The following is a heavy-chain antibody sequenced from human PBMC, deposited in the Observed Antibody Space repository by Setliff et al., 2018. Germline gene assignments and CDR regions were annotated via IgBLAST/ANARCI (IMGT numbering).Heavy chain of an antibody. V-gene: IGHV4-59*08. CDR3: ARHGLQFLEWLSAFDY. Sequence: SETLSLTCTVSGGSISSHYWNWIRQPPGKGLEWIGYIFYSGSTNYNPSLKSRVTISVDTSKNQFSLKLSSVTAADTAVYYCARHGLQFLEWLSAFDYWGQGTLVTVSS. D-gene: IGHD3-3*01. J-gene: IGHJ4*02. CDR2: IFYSGST. CDR1: GGSISSHY.